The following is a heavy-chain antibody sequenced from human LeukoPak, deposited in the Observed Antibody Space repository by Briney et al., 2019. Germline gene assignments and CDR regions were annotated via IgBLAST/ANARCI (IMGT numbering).Heavy chain of an antibody. J-gene: IGHJ4*02. CDR3: ANRGDYAGR. D-gene: IGHD4-17*01. Sequence: HPGRSLRLSCAASGFTFSSYGMHWVRQAPGKGLEWVAVISYVGSNKYYADSVKGRFTISRDNSKNTLYLQMNSLRAEDTAVYYCANRGDYAGRWGQGTLVTVSS. CDR1: GFTFSSYG. CDR2: ISYVGSNK. V-gene: IGHV3-30*18.